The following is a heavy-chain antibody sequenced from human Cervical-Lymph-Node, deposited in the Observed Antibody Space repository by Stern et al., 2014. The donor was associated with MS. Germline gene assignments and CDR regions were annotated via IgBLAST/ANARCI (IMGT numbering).Heavy chain of an antibody. J-gene: IGHJ4*02. V-gene: IGHV1-69*06. CDR2: IITLFGTA. CDR1: GGTFSTNA. D-gene: IGHD2-21*01. CDR3: ARDPPEMEVIGAPNPLDY. Sequence: EQLVESGAEVKKPGSSGKVSCKASGGTFSTNAFSWVRQAPGQGLEWMGGIITLFGTAPYAPKFQGRVTITADKSTTTAYMELSSLTSEDTAVYYCARDPPEMEVIGAPNPLDYWGQGTLVTVSS.